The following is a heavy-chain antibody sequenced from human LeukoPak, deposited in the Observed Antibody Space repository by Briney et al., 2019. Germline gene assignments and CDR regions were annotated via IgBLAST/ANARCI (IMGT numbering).Heavy chain of an antibody. CDR2: ISAYNGNT. CDR1: GYTFTSYG. V-gene: IGHV1-18*01. CDR3: ARDDPIAVADLIDY. D-gene: IGHD6-19*01. Sequence: ASVKVSCKASGYTFTSYGISWVRQAPGQGLEWMGWISAYNGNTNYAQKLQGRVTMTTDTSTSTAYMELRSLRSDDTAVYYCARDDPIAVADLIDYWGQGTLVTVSS. J-gene: IGHJ4*02.